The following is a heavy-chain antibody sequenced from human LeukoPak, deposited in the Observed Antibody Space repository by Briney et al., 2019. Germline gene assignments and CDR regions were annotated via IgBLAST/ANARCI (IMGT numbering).Heavy chain of an antibody. D-gene: IGHD3-22*01. CDR1: GGSISSSSYY. CDR2: IYYSGST. CDR3: ARQSGYYSVDAFDI. V-gene: IGHV4-39*01. J-gene: IGHJ3*02. Sequence: SETLSLTCTVSGGSISSSSYYWGWIRQPPGKGLEWIGSIYYSGSTYYNPSLKSRVTISVDTSKNQFSLKLSSVTAADTAVYYCARQSGYYSVDAFDIWGQGTMVTVSS.